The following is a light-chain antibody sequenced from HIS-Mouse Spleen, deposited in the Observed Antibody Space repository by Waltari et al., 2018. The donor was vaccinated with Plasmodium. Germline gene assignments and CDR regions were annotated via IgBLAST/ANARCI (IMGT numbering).Light chain of an antibody. Sequence: EIVMTQSPATLSVSPGERATLSCRASQSVSSNLAWYQQKTGQAPRRLIYGASTRATGIPARFSGSGSGTVFTLTISSLQSEDFAVYYCQQYNNWSFTFGPGTKVDIK. CDR1: QSVSSN. J-gene: IGKJ3*01. CDR3: QQYNNWSFT. V-gene: IGKV3-15*01. CDR2: GAS.